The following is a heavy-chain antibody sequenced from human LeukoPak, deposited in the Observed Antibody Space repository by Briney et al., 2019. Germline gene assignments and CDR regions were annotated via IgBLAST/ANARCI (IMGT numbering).Heavy chain of an antibody. J-gene: IGHJ4*02. CDR1: GFTFSGFA. V-gene: IGHV3-23*01. D-gene: IGHD3-16*01. CDR3: AKVLGGDMITYGEVHS. Sequence: GGSLRLSCAASGFTFSGFAFSWVRQAPGKGLEWVSAITGSGDVTYYADSVKGRFTTSRDNSKNTLFLQMNSLRVVDTAMYYCAKVLGGDMITYGEVHSWGQGTLVTVSS. CDR2: ITGSGDVT.